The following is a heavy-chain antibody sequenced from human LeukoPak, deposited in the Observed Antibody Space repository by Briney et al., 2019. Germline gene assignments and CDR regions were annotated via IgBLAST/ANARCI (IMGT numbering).Heavy chain of an antibody. Sequence: PSENLSFTATGSSCSISNNYWSWIRQPPGQGLEWIGYIYYSGSTNYNPSLKSRVTISVDTSKNQFSLKLSSVTAADTAVYYCARGSGFFDYWGQGTLVTVSS. CDR3: ARGSGFFDY. J-gene: IGHJ4*02. CDR2: IYYSGST. CDR1: SCSISNNY. V-gene: IGHV4-59*01. D-gene: IGHD3-22*01.